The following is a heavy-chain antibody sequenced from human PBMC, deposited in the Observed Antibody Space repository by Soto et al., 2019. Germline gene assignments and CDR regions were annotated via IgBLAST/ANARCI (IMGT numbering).Heavy chain of an antibody. CDR3: ARDLYAAIGPGYYYGMDV. V-gene: IGHV3-30*03. J-gene: IGHJ6*02. Sequence: GSLRLSCAASGFSFSTYGMHWVRQAPGKGLEWVAFISNDGSNKYYADSVKGRFTISRDNAKNSLYLQMNSLRAEDTAVYYCARDLYAAIGPGYYYGMDVWGQGTTVTVSS. D-gene: IGHD2-2*01. CDR1: GFSFSTYG. CDR2: ISNDGSNK.